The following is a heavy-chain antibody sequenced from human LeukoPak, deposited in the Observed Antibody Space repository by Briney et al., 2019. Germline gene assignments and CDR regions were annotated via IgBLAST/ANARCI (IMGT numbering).Heavy chain of an antibody. D-gene: IGHD5-12*01. CDR3: GATIVRRGPFDS. Sequence: SETLSLTCAVSGGSISNYYWSWIRQPPGKGLEWIGYIYTSGITDYNPSLKSRVTISVDTSKNQFSLKLSSVTAADAAVYYCGATIVRRGPFDSWGQRTLVTVSS. J-gene: IGHJ4*02. V-gene: IGHV4-4*09. CDR1: GGSISNYY. CDR2: IYTSGIT.